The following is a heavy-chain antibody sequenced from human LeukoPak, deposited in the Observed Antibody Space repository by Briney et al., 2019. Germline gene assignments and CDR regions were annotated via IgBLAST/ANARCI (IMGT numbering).Heavy chain of an antibody. CDR2: ISAYNGNT. J-gene: IGHJ4*02. Sequence: ASVKVSCKASGYTFTGYYMHWVRQAPGQGLEWMGWISAYNGNTNYAQKLQGRVTMTTDTSTSTAYMELRSLRSDDTAVYYCARKRTAWFGELFYFDYWGQGTLVTVSS. D-gene: IGHD3-10*01. CDR1: GYTFTGYY. CDR3: ARKRTAWFGELFYFDY. V-gene: IGHV1-18*04.